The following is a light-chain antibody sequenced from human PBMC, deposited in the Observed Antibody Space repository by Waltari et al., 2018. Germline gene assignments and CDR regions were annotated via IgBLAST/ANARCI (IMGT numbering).Light chain of an antibody. CDR1: QGIANN. Sequence: DIQMTQSPSSLSASVGDTVTITCQASQGIANNLNWYQLKPGKAPKLLIYRTSSLQSGIPSRFSGSGSGTDFTLTINSLQPEDFATYYCQQGYTYPLTFGPGTKLDIK. CDR2: RTS. V-gene: IGKV1-16*01. CDR3: QQGYTYPLT. J-gene: IGKJ3*01.